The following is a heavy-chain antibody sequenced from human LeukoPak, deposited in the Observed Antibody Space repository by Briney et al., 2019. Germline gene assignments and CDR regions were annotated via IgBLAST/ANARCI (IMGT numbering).Heavy chain of an antibody. V-gene: IGHV3-23*01. CDR3: AKAFYRGYGFDY. CDR1: GFTFSSYA. D-gene: IGHD5-12*01. J-gene: IGHJ4*02. CDR2: ISGSGGST. Sequence: GGSLRLSCAASGFTFSSYAMSWVRQAPGKGLEWVSAISGSGGSTYYADSVKGRFTISRDNSKNTLYLQMNSLRAEDTSVYYCAKAFYRGYGFDYWGQGTLVTVSS.